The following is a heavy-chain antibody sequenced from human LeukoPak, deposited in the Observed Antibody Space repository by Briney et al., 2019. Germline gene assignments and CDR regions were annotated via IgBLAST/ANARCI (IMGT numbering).Heavy chain of an antibody. D-gene: IGHD1-26*01. CDR3: ARGSTDVYWYLDV. CDR2: IYYSGST. Sequence: PSETLSLTCTVSGGSISSYYWSWIRRPPGKGLEWIGYIYYSGSTNYNPSLKSRVTISVDTSKNQFPLTLSSVTAADTAVYYCARGSTDVYWYLDVWGRGTLVTVSS. CDR1: GGSISSYY. V-gene: IGHV4-59*01. J-gene: IGHJ2*01.